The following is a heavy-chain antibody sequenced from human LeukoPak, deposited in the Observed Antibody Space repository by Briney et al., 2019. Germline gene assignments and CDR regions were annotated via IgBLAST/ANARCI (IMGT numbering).Heavy chain of an antibody. J-gene: IGHJ1*01. Sequence: SETLSLTCTVSGGSISSSSYYWGWIRQPPGKGLEWIGSIYYSGSTYYNPSLKSRVTISVDTSKNQFSLKLSSVTAADTAVYYCARSGLRDSRGKKYFQHWGQGTLVTVSS. D-gene: IGHD3-22*01. CDR2: IYYSGST. CDR1: GGSISSSSYY. CDR3: ARSGLRDSRGKKYFQH. V-gene: IGHV4-39*01.